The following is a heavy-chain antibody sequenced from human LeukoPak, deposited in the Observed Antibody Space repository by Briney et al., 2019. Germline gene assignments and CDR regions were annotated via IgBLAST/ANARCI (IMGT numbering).Heavy chain of an antibody. CDR2: INSDGSST. V-gene: IGHV3-74*01. CDR1: GFTFSSYW. Sequence: AGGSLRLSCAASGFTFSSYWMHWVRQAPGKGLVCVSRINSDGSSTNYADSVKGRFTICRDNAKNTLYLQMNSLRAEDTAVCYCAVDSFDYWGPGTLVTVSS. D-gene: IGHD3/OR15-3a*01. J-gene: IGHJ4*02. CDR3: AVDSFDY.